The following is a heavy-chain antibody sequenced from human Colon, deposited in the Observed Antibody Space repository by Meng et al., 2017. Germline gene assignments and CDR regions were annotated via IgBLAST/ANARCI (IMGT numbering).Heavy chain of an antibody. J-gene: IGHJ4*02. CDR3: AKQGAGYGDYEDY. Sequence: EVQLVESGGGLVQPGGSLGFSCEASEFTFSSYAMSWVRQAPGKGLEWVSAISGSGGSTYYADSVKGRFTISRDNSKNTLYLQMNSLRAEDTAVYYCAKQGAGYGDYEDYWGQGTLVTVSS. CDR1: EFTFSSYA. CDR2: ISGSGGST. D-gene: IGHD4-17*01. V-gene: IGHV3-23*04.